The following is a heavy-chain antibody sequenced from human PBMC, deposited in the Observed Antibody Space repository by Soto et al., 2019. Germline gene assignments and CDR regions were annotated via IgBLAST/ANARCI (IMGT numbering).Heavy chain of an antibody. D-gene: IGHD6-6*01. CDR1: GFTFSSYA. Sequence: EVQLLESGGGLVQPGESLRLSCAASGFTFSSYAMSWVRQAPVKGLEWVSVISGSDDSTYYADSVKGRFTISRDNSKNTRYLQMNSQRAEDTAVCYRAKRSSSSRFDYWGQGTLVTVSS. CDR2: ISGSDDST. V-gene: IGHV3-23*01. J-gene: IGHJ4*02. CDR3: AKRSSSSRFDY.